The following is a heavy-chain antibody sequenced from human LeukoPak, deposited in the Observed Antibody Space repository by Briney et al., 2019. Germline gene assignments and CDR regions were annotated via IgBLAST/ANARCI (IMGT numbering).Heavy chain of an antibody. CDR2: INHSGST. Sequence: SETLSLTCAVYGGSFSGYYWSWIRQPPGKGLEWIGEINHSGSTNYNPSLKSRVTISVDTSKNQFSLKLSSVTAADTAVYYCARLRSTYYYDSRDYWGQGTLVTVSS. J-gene: IGHJ4*02. CDR1: GGSFSGYY. CDR3: ARLRSTYYYDSRDY. V-gene: IGHV4-34*01. D-gene: IGHD3-22*01.